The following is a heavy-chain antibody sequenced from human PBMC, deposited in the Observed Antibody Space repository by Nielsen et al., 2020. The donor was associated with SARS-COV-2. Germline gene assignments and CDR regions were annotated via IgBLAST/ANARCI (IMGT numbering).Heavy chain of an antibody. CDR3: ARGIAAAGGVWFDP. CDR1: GGSISSGDYY. D-gene: IGHD6-13*01. Sequence: SETLSLTCTVSGGSISSGDYYWSWIRQPPGKGLEWIGYIYYSGSTYYNPSLKSRVTISVDTSKNQFSLKLSSVTAADTAVYYCARGIAAAGGVWFDPWGQGTLVTVSS. J-gene: IGHJ5*02. V-gene: IGHV4-30-4*01. CDR2: IYYSGST.